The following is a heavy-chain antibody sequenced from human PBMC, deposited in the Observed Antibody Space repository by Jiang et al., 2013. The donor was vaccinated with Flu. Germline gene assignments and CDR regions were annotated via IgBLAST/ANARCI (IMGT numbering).Heavy chain of an antibody. CDR3: ARLTYDFWSGYWGGYFDY. V-gene: IGHV1-18*04. CDR1: GYTFTSYG. D-gene: IGHD3-3*01. CDR2: ISAYNGNT. J-gene: IGHJ4*02. Sequence: KVSCKASGYTFTSYGISWVRQAPGQGLEWMGWISAYNGNTNYAQKLQGRVTMTTDTSTSTAYMELRSLRSDDTAVYYCARLTYDFWSGYWGGYFDYWGQGTLVTVSS.